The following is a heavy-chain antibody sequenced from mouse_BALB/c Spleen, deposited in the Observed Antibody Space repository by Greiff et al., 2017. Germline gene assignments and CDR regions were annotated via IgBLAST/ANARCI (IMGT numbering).Heavy chain of an antibody. CDR3: ARRVSYGSSYYFDY. Sequence: EVKLQESGGGLVKLGGSLKLSCAASGFTFSSYYMSWVRQTPEKRLELVAAINSNGGSTYYPDTVKGRFTISRDNAKNTLYLQMSSLKSEDTALYYCARRVSYGSSYYFDYWGQGTTLTVSS. J-gene: IGHJ2*01. CDR2: INSNGGST. V-gene: IGHV5-6-2*01. CDR1: GFTFSSYY. D-gene: IGHD1-1*01.